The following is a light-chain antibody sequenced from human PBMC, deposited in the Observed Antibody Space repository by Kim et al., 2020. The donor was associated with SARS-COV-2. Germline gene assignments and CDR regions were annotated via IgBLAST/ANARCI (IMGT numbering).Light chain of an antibody. J-gene: IGKJ4*01. CDR3: QQYGSSPVT. V-gene: IGKV3-20*01. Sequence: GERATLSCRASQSVSSNYLAWYQHKNGQARRLLIYGASRRATGIPDKFSGSGSGTDFTLTIDRLEPEDFAEYHCQQYGSSPVTFGGGTKVDIK. CDR1: QSVSSNY. CDR2: GAS.